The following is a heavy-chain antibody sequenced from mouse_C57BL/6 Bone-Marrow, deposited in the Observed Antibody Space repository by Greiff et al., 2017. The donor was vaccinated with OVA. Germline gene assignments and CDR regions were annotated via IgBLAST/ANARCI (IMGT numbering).Heavy chain of an antibody. CDR2: IRSKSSNYAT. V-gene: IGHV10-3*01. D-gene: IGHD1-1*01. Sequence: EVMLVESGGGLVQPKGSLKLSCAASGFTFNTYAMHWVRQAPGKGLEWVARIRSKSSNYATYYADSVKDRFTISRDDSQSMLYLQMNNLKTEDTAMYYCVRDTTVVARDYAMDYWGQGTSVTVSS. CDR1: GFTFNTYA. J-gene: IGHJ4*01. CDR3: VRDTTVVARDYAMDY.